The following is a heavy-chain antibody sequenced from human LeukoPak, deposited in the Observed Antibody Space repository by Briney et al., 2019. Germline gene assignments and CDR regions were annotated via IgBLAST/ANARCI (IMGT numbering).Heavy chain of an antibody. CDR2: IYHSGST. V-gene: IGHV4-38-2*01. CDR1: GGSFSGYY. J-gene: IGHJ4*02. D-gene: IGHD3-9*01. CDR3: ARGARYFDWLYDFDY. Sequence: SETLSLTCAVYGGSFSGYYWGWIRQPPGKGLEWIGSIYHSGSTYYNPSLKSRVTISVDTPKNQFSLKLSSVTAADTAVYYCARGARYFDWLYDFDYWGQGTLVTVSS.